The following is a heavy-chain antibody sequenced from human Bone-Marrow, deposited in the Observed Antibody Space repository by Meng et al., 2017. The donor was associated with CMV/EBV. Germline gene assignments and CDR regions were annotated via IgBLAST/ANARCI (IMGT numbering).Heavy chain of an antibody. CDR2: ISASGGDT. D-gene: IGHD2-21*01. J-gene: IGHJ4*02. CDR1: GFTFSSYA. Sequence: EVQLLESGGELVQPGGSLRLSCAASGFTFSSYAMNWVRQTPGKGLEWVSGISASGGDTYYADSVKGRFTISRDNYKNTLYLQMNSLRVEDTAVYYCAKGGYSSLWGQGALGTVDS. CDR3: AKGGYSSL. V-gene: IGHV3-23*01.